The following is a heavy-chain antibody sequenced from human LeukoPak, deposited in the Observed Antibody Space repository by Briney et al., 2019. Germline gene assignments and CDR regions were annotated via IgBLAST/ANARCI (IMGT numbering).Heavy chain of an antibody. J-gene: IGHJ4*02. Sequence: ASVKVSCKASGYTFTGHYMHWVRQAPGQGLEWMGWINPDSGDTEYAQRFQGRVIMTRDTSISTAFMELSSLRSDDTAVFFCARARRNYFDSHDYWGQGTLVTVSS. D-gene: IGHD3-22*01. V-gene: IGHV1-2*02. CDR1: GYTFTGHY. CDR3: ARARRNYFDSHDY. CDR2: INPDSGDT.